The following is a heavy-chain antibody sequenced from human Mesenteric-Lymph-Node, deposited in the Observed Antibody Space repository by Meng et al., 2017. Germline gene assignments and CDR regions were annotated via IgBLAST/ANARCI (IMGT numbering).Heavy chain of an antibody. V-gene: IGHV7-4-1*02. J-gene: IGHJ4*02. Sequence: QLLRVDIGAELSKQEAFVNVSCKQCGQTLTKYWVNGERQAPGQGLEWKGWINNQTGKTKYAQDLPQRSGFSVDTPVRKAYLQISSLKADHPDLYYCGRESAVVLGVTDFWGQGTLVTVSS. CDR2: INNQTGKT. CDR3: GRESAVVLGVTDF. CDR1: GQTLTKYW. D-gene: IGHD5-18*01.